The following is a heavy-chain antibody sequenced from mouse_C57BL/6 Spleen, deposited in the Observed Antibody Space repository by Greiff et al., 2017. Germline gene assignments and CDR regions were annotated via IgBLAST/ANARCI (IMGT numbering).Heavy chain of an antibody. CDR3: ARDDDGYPWFAY. Sequence: QVQLQQPGAELVKPGASVKLSCKASGYTFTSYWMHWVKQRPGQGLEWIGMIHPNSGSTNYNEKFKSKATLTVDKSSSTAYMQLSSLTSEDSAVYYCARDDDGYPWFAYWGQGTLVTVSA. J-gene: IGHJ3*01. CDR2: IHPNSGST. V-gene: IGHV1-64*01. D-gene: IGHD2-3*01. CDR1: GYTFTSYW.